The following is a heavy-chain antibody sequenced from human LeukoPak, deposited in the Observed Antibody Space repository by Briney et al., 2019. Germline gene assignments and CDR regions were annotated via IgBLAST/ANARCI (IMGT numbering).Heavy chain of an antibody. CDR3: AKGHSSGWYWIYFQH. CDR1: GFTFSSYN. Sequence: GGSLRLSCAASGFTFSSYNMNWVRQAPGKGLEWVAVISYDGSNKYYADSVKGRFTISRDNSKNTLYLQMNSLRAEDTAVYYCAKGHSSGWYWIYFQHWGQGTLVTVSS. V-gene: IGHV3-30*18. D-gene: IGHD6-19*01. J-gene: IGHJ1*01. CDR2: ISYDGSNK.